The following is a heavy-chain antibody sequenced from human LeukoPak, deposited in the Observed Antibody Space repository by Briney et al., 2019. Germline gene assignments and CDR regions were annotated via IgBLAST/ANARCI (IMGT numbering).Heavy chain of an antibody. D-gene: IGHD2-2*01. Sequence: ASVKVSCKASGYTFTNYGVTWVRQAPGQGLEWMGWISTYNGNTNYAQRLQGRVTMTTDTSTSTAYMELSSLRSEDTAVYYCARDLLVPAAMGDYWGQGTLVTVSS. CDR1: GYTFTNYG. J-gene: IGHJ4*02. CDR2: ISTYNGNT. V-gene: IGHV1-18*01. CDR3: ARDLLVPAAMGDY.